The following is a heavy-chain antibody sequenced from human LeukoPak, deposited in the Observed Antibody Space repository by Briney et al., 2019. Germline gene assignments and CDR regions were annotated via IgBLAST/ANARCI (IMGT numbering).Heavy chain of an antibody. Sequence: SETLSLTCAVYGGSFSGYYWSWIRQPPGKGPEWIGEINHSGSINYNPSLKSRVTISVDTSKNQFSLKLSSVTAADTAVYYCARFVKSAATDYWGQGTLVTVSS. CDR2: INHSGSI. D-gene: IGHD2-15*01. CDR3: ARFVKSAATDY. J-gene: IGHJ4*02. CDR1: GGSFSGYY. V-gene: IGHV4-34*01.